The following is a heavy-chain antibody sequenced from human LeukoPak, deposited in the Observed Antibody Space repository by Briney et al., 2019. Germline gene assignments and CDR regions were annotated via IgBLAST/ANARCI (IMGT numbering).Heavy chain of an antibody. J-gene: IGHJ6*02. CDR3: ARTDGSLIYMDV. CDR1: GGSINGYY. V-gene: IGHV4-59*01. D-gene: IGHD2-15*01. CDR2: VYYSGST. Sequence: SETLSLTCSVSGGSINGYYWTWIRQPPGKGLEWIGYVYYSGSTKYNPSLKSRVTISVDTSKNQFSLRLSSVTAADTAIYYCARTDGSLIYMDVWGQGTTVTVSS.